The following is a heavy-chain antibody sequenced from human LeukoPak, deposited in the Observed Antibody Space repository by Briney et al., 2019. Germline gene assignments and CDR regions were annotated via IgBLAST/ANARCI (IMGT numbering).Heavy chain of an antibody. CDR3: ARGYDFWRDHNWFDP. Sequence: TSETLSLTFTVSGGTISSYYWSWIRQPAGKGLEWIGRIYTSGSTNYNPSLKSRVTMSVDTSKNQFSLKLSSVTAADTAVYYCARGYDFWRDHNWFDPWGQGTLVTVSS. D-gene: IGHD3-3*01. CDR1: GGTISSYY. CDR2: IYTSGST. J-gene: IGHJ5*02. V-gene: IGHV4-4*07.